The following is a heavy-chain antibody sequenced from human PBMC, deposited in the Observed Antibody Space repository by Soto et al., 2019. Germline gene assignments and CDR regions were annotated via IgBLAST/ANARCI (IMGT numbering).Heavy chain of an antibody. CDR2: IIPIFGTA. CDR1: GGTFSSYA. J-gene: IGHJ6*02. V-gene: IGHV1-69*13. D-gene: IGHD3-10*01. Sequence: SVKVSCKASGGTFSSYAISWVRQAPGQGLEWMGGIIPIFGTANYAQKFQGRVTITADESTSTAYMELSSLRSEDTAVYYCARVFRFGEPTRYYYYYYGMDVWGQGTTVTLS. CDR3: ARVFRFGEPTRYYYYYYGMDV.